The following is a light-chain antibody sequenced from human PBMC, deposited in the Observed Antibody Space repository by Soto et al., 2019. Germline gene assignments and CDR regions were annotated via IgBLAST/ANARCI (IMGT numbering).Light chain of an antibody. Sequence: EIVLTQSPATLSLSPGERATLSCRASQSVSSYLAWYQRKPGQAPRLLIYDASNRATGIPARFSGSGSGTDFTLTISSLEPEDFAVYYCQQRSNWPWTFGQRTKVDIK. CDR1: QSVSSY. J-gene: IGKJ1*01. V-gene: IGKV3-11*01. CDR2: DAS. CDR3: QQRSNWPWT.